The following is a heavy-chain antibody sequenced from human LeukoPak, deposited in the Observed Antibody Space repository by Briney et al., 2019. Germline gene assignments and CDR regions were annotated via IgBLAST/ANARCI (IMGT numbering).Heavy chain of an antibody. CDR1: GGSLSAYY. CDR2: INHGGST. J-gene: IGHJ4*02. Sequence: SETLSLTCAVYGGSLSAYYWTWIRQPPGKGLEWIGEINHGGSTNYNPSLKSRVTMSVDTSKNQFSLKLSSVTAADTAVYYCARSGYDSSGYYYFDYWGQGTLVTVSS. D-gene: IGHD3-22*01. CDR3: ARSGYDSSGYYYFDY. V-gene: IGHV4-34*01.